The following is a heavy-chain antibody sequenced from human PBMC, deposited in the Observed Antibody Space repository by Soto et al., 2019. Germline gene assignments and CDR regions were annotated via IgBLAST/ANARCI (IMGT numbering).Heavy chain of an antibody. CDR3: ARDLRYKGYYYYYGMDV. CDR1: GYTFTSYG. D-gene: IGHD1-20*01. J-gene: IGHJ6*02. Sequence: QVQLVQSGAEVKKPGASVKVSCKASGYTFTSYGISWVRQAPGQGLEWMGWISAYNGNTNYAQKLQGRVTMTTDTSTRTAYMELRNLRSDDTAVYYCARDLRYKGYYYYYGMDVWGQGTTVTVSS. CDR2: ISAYNGNT. V-gene: IGHV1-18*01.